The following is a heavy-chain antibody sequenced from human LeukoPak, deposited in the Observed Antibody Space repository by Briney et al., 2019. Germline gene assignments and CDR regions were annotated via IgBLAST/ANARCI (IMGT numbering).Heavy chain of an antibody. J-gene: IGHJ6*03. CDR2: IIPIFGTA. V-gene: IGHV1-69*13. CDR1: GGTFSSYA. CDR3: ARDPRLLGTTVVSQLSRHYYYYMDV. Sequence: SVKVSCKASGGTFSSYAISWVRQAPGQGLEWMGGIIPIFGTANYAQKFQGRVTITADESTSTAYMELSSLRSEDTAVYYCARDPRLLGTTVVSQLSRHYYYYMDVWGKGTTVTVSS. D-gene: IGHD4-23*01.